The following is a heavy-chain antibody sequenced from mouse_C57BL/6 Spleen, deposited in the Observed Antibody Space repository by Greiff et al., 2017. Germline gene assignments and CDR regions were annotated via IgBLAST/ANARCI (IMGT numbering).Heavy chain of an antibody. V-gene: IGHV14-1*01. J-gene: IGHJ3*01. D-gene: IGHD2-4*01. Sequence: VHVKQSGAELVRPGASVKLSCTASGFNIKDYYMHWVKQRPEQGLEWIGRIDPEDGDTEYAPKFQGKATMTADTSSNTAYLQLSSLTSEDTAVYYCTFYYDYEGFAYWGQGTLVTVSA. CDR3: TFYYDYEGFAY. CDR2: IDPEDGDT. CDR1: GFNIKDYY.